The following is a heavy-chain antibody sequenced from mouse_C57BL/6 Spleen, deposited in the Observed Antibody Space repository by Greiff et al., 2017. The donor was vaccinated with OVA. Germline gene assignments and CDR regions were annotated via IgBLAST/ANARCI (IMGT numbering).Heavy chain of an antibody. CDR2: IYPRDGST. CDR1: GYTFTSYD. CDR3: ARAYGNYLYAMDY. D-gene: IGHD2-10*02. V-gene: IGHV1-85*01. J-gene: IGHJ4*01. Sequence: VQLKQSGPELVKPGASVKLSCKASGYTFTSYDINWVKQRPGQGLEWIGWIYPRDGSTKYNEKFKGKATLTVDTSSSTAYMELHSLTSEDSAVYFCARAYGNYLYAMDYWGQGTSVTVSS.